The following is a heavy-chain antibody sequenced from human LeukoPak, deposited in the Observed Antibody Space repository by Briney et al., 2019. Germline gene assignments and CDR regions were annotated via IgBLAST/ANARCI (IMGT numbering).Heavy chain of an antibody. CDR2: IYYSGST. CDR3: ARAAHVPISYWYFDL. V-gene: IGHV4-61*08. J-gene: IGHJ2*01. Sequence: PSETLSLTCTVSGGSISSGDYYWSWIRQPPGRGLEWIGYIYYSGSTNYNPSLKSRVTISVDTSKNQFSLKLSSVTAADTAVYYCARAAHVPISYWYFDLWGRGTLVTVSS. CDR1: GGSISSGDYY.